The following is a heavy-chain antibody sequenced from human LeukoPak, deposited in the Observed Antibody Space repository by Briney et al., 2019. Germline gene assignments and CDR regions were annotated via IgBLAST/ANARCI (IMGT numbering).Heavy chain of an antibody. D-gene: IGHD2-21*02. Sequence: GESLKISCKGSGYSFTSYWIGWVRQMPGKGLEWMGIIYPGDSDTRYSPSFQGQVTTSADKSISTAYLQWSSLKASDTAMYYCARLFGSRWVVTATFDYWGQGTLVTVSS. V-gene: IGHV5-51*01. J-gene: IGHJ4*02. CDR1: GYSFTSYW. CDR3: ARLFGSRWVVTATFDY. CDR2: IYPGDSDT.